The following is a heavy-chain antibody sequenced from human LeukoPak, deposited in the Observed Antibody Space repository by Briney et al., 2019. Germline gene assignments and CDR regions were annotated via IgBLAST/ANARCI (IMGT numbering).Heavy chain of an antibody. CDR2: IKEDGSEK. CDR1: GFTFNRDW. D-gene: IGHD5-12*01. J-gene: IGHJ4*02. Sequence: PGGSLRLSCTASGFTFNRDWTAWVRQAPGKGLEWVANIKEDGSEKNYVDSVKGRFTISRDNAENSVYLQMNDLRAEDTGVYYCAREGSGYDLSFDYWGQGTLVTVSS. V-gene: IGHV3-7*01. CDR3: AREGSGYDLSFDY.